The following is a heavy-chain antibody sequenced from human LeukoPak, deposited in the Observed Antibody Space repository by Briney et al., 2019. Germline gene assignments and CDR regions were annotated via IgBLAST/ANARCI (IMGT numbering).Heavy chain of an antibody. CDR3: SRESGPFSPFGH. D-gene: IGHD1-26*01. CDR2: ISLSGHT. CDR1: GGSITTTNY. V-gene: IGHV4-4*02. Sequence: SETLSLTCGVSGGSITTTNYWSWVRQPPGQGLEWIGEISLSGHTNYNPSLRSRVTIPLDESKNHLSLILASVTAADTAIYYCSRESGPFSPFGHWGQGTLVTVTS. J-gene: IGHJ4*02.